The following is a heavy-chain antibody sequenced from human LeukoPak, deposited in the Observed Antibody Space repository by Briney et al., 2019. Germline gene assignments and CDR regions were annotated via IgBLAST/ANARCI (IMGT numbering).Heavy chain of an antibody. CDR3: ARGSGWLEDF. Sequence: GGSLRLSCAASGFTFSTYAVNWVRQAPGKGLEWVANIKQDGSAKNYVDSVKGRFTISRDNAKNSLYLQMNSLRAEDTGVYYCARGSGWLEDFWGQGTLVTVSS. CDR2: IKQDGSAK. V-gene: IGHV3-7*01. D-gene: IGHD6-19*01. CDR1: GFTFSTYA. J-gene: IGHJ4*02.